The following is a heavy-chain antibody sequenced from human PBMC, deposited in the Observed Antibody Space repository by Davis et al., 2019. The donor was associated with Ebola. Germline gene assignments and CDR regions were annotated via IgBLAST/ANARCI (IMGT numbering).Heavy chain of an antibody. V-gene: IGHV3-30*18. J-gene: IGHJ4*02. CDR3: AKGGPYSGYDFDY. Sequence: PGGSLGLSCAASGFTFSSYGMHWVRQAPGKGLEWVAVISYDGSNKYYADSVKGRFTISRDNSKNTLYLQMNSLRAEDTAVYYCAKGGPYSGYDFDYWGQGTLVTVSS. CDR2: ISYDGSNK. CDR1: GFTFSSYG. D-gene: IGHD5-12*01.